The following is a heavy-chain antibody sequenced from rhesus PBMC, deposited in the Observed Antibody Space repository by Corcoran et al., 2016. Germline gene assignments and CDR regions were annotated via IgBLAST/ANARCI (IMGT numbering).Heavy chain of an antibody. Sequence: EVHSVEPGGDCAESGGSLRLTCAASGMIFRTSWKGWVRRGPGKRRKCNSGINSESTTIYYGDSVKYRFTISRENAENTVYVKMNSLRPEYTASYYCGKEDDAFDFWGQGLRVTVSS. CDR2: INSESTTI. CDR1: GMIFRTSW. CDR3: GKEDDAFDF. V-gene: IGHV3-28*01. J-gene: IGHJ3*01.